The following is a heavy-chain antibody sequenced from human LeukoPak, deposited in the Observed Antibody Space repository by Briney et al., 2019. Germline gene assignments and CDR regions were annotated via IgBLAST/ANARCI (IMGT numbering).Heavy chain of an antibody. CDR1: GGSICSYY. J-gene: IGHJ6*04. CDR3: ARVRLFRAPDPYYYYYYGMDV. V-gene: IGHV4-59*01. Sequence: PSETLSLTCTVSGGSICSYYWSWIRQPPGKGLEWIGYIYYSGSTNYNPSLKSRVTISVDTSKNQFSLKLSSVTAADTAVYYCARVRLFRAPDPYYYYYYGMDVWGKGTTVTVSS. D-gene: IGHD2-21*01. CDR2: IYYSGST.